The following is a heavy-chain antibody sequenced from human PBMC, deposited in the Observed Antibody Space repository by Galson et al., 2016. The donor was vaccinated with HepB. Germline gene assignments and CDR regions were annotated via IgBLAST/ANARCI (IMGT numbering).Heavy chain of an antibody. D-gene: IGHD3-10*01. CDR1: GFTFRNYG. CDR2: ISRSGDST. J-gene: IGHJ6*04. V-gene: IGHV3-23*01. Sequence: LSCAASGFTFRNYGMTWVRQAPGKGLEVVSSISRSGDSTDYADSVKGRFTISRDNSKNTLFLQINSLTADDTAIYYCVQGSAAPAVWGKGTTVTVSS. CDR3: VQGSAAPAV.